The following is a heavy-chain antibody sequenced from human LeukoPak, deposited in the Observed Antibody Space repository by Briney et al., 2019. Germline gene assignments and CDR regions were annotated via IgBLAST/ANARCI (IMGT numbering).Heavy chain of an antibody. D-gene: IGHD1-1*01. J-gene: IGHJ4*02. CDR1: GFTFSSYA. V-gene: IGHV4-39*01. CDR3: ARHQRNWPFDY. CDR2: IYYSGST. Sequence: GSLRLSCAASGFTFSSYAMSWVRQPPGKGLEWIGSIYYSGSTYYNPSLKSRVTISVDTSKNQFSLKLSSVTAADTAVYYCARHQRNWPFDYWGQGTLVTVSS.